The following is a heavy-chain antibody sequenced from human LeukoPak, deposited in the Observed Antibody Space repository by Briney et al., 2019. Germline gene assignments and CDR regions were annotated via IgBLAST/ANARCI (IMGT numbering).Heavy chain of an antibody. CDR3: TRALQSVRDGYKSFDS. V-gene: IGHV3-21*01. Sequence: GGSLRLSCAASGCTLSSYSMTWVHQAPGKGLEWVSSISSSSSFIYYADSVKGRFTISRDNAKNSLFLQMNRLRAEDTAVYYCTRALQSVRDGYKSFDSWGQGTLVTVSS. CDR1: GCTLSSYS. J-gene: IGHJ4*02. CDR2: ISSSSSFI. D-gene: IGHD5-24*01.